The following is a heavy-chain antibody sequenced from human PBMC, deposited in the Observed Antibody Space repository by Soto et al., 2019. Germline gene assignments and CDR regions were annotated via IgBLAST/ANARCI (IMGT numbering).Heavy chain of an antibody. V-gene: IGHV5-51*01. D-gene: IGHD7-27*01. J-gene: IGHJ3*01. CDR2: IYPGDSDT. CDR1: GYTFTSYW. CDR3: SRPDLGKGNVFDV. Sequence: GESLKISCEAFGYTFTSYWIGWVRQMPGKGLEWMGIIYPGDSDTRYSPSFEGQVTVSADKSINTAYLQWRSLRASDTAIYYFSRPDLGKGNVFDVWGQGXMVTV.